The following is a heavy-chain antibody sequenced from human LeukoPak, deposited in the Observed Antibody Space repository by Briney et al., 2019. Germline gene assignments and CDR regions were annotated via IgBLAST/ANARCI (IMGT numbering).Heavy chain of an antibody. D-gene: IGHD6-13*01. CDR1: GFTFSSYG. V-gene: IGHV3-30*18. CDR2: ISYDGSNK. CDR3: AKDLAAAGCDY. J-gene: IGHJ4*02. Sequence: HPGRSLRLSCAASGFTFSSYGMHWVRQAPGKGLEWVAVISYDGSNKYYADSVKGRFTISRDNSKNTLYLQMNSLRPEDTAVYYCAKDLAAAGCDYWGQGTLVTVSS.